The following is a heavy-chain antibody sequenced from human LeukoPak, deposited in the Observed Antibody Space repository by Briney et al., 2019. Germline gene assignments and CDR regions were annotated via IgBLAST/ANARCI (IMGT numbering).Heavy chain of an antibody. CDR3: ARSRDGYNYRYAFDI. J-gene: IGHJ3*02. V-gene: IGHV1-69*06. CDR1: GGTFSSYA. CDR2: IIPIFGTA. D-gene: IGHD5-24*01. Sequence: ASVKVSCKASGGTFSSYAISWVRQAPGQGLEWMGGIIPIFGTANYAQKFQGRVTITADKSTSTAYMELSSLRSEDTAVYYCARSRDGYNYRYAFDIWGQGTMVTVSS.